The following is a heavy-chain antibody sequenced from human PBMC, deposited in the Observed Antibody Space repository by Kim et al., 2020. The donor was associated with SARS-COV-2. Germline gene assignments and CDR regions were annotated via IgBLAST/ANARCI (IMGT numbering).Heavy chain of an antibody. V-gene: IGHV4-31*03. CDR2: IYYSGST. D-gene: IGHD5-12*01. CDR1: GGSISSGGYY. CDR3: SRTGAVDIGGFDY. Sequence: SETLSLTCTFSGGSISSGGYYWTWIRQHPGKGLEWIGYIYYSGSTYYNPSLKSRVSISVDTSKNQFSLKLRSVTAADTAVYYCSRTGAVDIGGFDYWGQGTLVTVSS. J-gene: IGHJ4*02.